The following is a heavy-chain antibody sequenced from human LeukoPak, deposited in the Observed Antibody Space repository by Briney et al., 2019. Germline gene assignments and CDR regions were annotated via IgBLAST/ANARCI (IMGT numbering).Heavy chain of an antibody. CDR3: ARICSSTDCLIPD. CDR2: INSDASDT. CDR1: GFTFSRHW. Sequence: GGSLRLSCAASGFTFSRHWMHRVRQAPGKGLVWISRINSDASDTNYADFVKGRFTISRDNAKNTVYLQINSLRDEDTAVYYCARICSSTDCLIPDWGQGTLVTVSS. V-gene: IGHV3-74*01. D-gene: IGHD2-2*01. J-gene: IGHJ4*02.